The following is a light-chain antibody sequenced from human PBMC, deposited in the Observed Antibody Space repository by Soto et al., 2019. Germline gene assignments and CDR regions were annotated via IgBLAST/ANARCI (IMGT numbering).Light chain of an antibody. V-gene: IGKV3-11*01. CDR2: ETS. CDR3: QQRWRWPSNT. J-gene: IGKJ5*01. Sequence: EIVLTQSPATLSLSPGERATRSCRASESVAGYLAWYQQKPGLPPRLLIYETSNRVTGIPARFSGSGSVTDFILTISSLEPEDSGVYYCQQRWRWPSNTFGQGTRLEIK. CDR1: ESVAGY.